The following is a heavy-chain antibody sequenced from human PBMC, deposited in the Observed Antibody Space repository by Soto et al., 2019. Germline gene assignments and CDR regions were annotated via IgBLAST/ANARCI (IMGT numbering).Heavy chain of an antibody. D-gene: IGHD3-3*01. CDR2: ISGSGGST. V-gene: IGHV3-23*01. J-gene: IGHJ6*02. CDR3: AKATPNYDFWSGYARPRPGMDV. Sequence: PGGSLRLSCAASGFTFSSYAMSWVRQAPGKGLEWVSAISGSGGSTYYADSVKGRFTISRDNSKNTLYLQMNSLRAEDTAVYYCAKATPNYDFWSGYARPRPGMDVWGQGTTVTVSS. CDR1: GFTFSSYA.